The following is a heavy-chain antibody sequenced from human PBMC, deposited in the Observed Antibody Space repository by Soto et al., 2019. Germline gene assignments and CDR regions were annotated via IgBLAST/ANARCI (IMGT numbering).Heavy chain of an antibody. J-gene: IGHJ6*02. D-gene: IGHD3-22*01. CDR1: GFKYTDFA. V-gene: IGHV3-30*09. CDR3: ARRAWDSYYAIDV. Sequence: VQLVESGGGEVQPGRSLGLSCAASGFKYTDFALHWVRQAPGKGLEWVAIISYDGSDKYYADSVKGRFVISRDNPKNTLYLEMNSLRPEDTAVYFCARRAWDSYYAIDVWGQGTTVTVFS. CDR2: ISYDGSDK.